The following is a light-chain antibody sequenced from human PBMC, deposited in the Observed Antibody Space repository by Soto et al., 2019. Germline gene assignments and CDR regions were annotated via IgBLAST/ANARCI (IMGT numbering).Light chain of an antibody. V-gene: IGKV3-15*01. CDR1: QSVSSN. J-gene: IGKJ1*01. CDR3: QQYNNWLS. Sequence: EILLTQSPCTLPLSPGERATLSCRASQSVSSNLAWYQQKPGQAPRLLIYGASTRATGIPARLSGSGSGTEFTLTISSLQSEDFAVYYCQQYNNWLSFGQGTKVDIK. CDR2: GAS.